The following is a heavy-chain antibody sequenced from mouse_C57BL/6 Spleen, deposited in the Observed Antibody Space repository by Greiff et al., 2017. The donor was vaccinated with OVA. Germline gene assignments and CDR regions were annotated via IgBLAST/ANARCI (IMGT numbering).Heavy chain of an antibody. V-gene: IGHV1-50*01. Sequence: QVQLKQPGAELVKPGASVKLSCKASGYTFTSYWMQWVKQRPGQGLEWIGEIDPSDSYTNYNQKFKGKATLTVDTSSSTAYMQLSSLTSEDSAVYYCARWWLLPFAYWGQGTLVTVSA. D-gene: IGHD2-3*01. CDR1: GYTFTSYW. J-gene: IGHJ3*01. CDR2: IDPSDSYT. CDR3: ARWWLLPFAY.